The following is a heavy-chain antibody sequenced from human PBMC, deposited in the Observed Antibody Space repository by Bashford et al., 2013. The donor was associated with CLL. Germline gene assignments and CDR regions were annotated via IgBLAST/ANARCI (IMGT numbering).Heavy chain of an antibody. D-gene: IGHD3-22*01. CDR3: ARGYYYDSSGYFPIDY. J-gene: IGHJ4*02. CDR2: INSDGSST. CDR1: VFLPSVATW. Sequence: GVLRLSCARLVVFLPSVATWMHVGPPSSREGLVWVSRINSDGSSTSYADSVKGRFTISRDNAKNTLYLQMNSLRAEDTAVYYCARGYYYDSSGYFPIDYWGQGTLVTVSS. V-gene: IGHV3-74*01.